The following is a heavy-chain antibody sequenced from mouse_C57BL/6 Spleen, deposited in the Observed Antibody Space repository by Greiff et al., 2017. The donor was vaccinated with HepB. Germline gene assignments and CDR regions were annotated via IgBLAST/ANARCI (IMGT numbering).Heavy chain of an antibody. CDR1: GYTFTSYW. D-gene: IGHD2-5*01. V-gene: IGHV1-72*01. J-gene: IGHJ3*01. CDR3: ARSLYSNSFAY. Sequence: QVQLKQPGAELVKPGASVKLSCKASGYTFTSYWMHWVKQRPGRGLEWIGRIDPNSGGTKYNEKFKSKATLTVDKPSSTAYMQLSSLTSEDSAVYYCARSLYSNSFAYWGQGTLVTVSA. CDR2: IDPNSGGT.